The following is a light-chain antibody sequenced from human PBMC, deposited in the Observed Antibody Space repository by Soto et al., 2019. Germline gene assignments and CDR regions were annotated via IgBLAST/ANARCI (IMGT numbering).Light chain of an antibody. Sequence: PGERATLSCRASQCVSSYLAWYQQKPGQAPRLLIYDASNRATGIPARFSGSGSGTDFTLTISSLEPEDFAVYYCQQRSNWPIFTFGPGTKVDIK. CDR3: QQRSNWPIFT. CDR2: DAS. CDR1: QCVSSY. J-gene: IGKJ3*01. V-gene: IGKV3-11*01.